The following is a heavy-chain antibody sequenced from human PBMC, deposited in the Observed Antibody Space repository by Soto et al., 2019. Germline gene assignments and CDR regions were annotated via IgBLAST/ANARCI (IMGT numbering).Heavy chain of an antibody. CDR1: GFAFRSYN. D-gene: IGHD2-21*02. CDR2: ISSGSSNI. Sequence: EVQLVESGGGLVQPGGSLTLSCAASGFAFRSYNMNWVRQAPGKGLEWVASISSGSSNIYYADSVKGRFTISRDNAKISLYLLMDSLTAEDSAVYYCASATVVTATFDFWGQGTLVPVSS. V-gene: IGHV3-21*03. J-gene: IGHJ4*02. CDR3: ASATVVTATFDF.